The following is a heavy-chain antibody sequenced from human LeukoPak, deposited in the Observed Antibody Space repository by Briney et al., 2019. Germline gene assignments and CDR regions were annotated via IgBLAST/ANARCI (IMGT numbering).Heavy chain of an antibody. CDR1: GFTFSSYA. V-gene: IGHV3-30*04. CDR3: ARDRGWGMDV. CDR2: ISYDGSNK. D-gene: IGHD5-12*01. J-gene: IGHJ6*03. Sequence: PGGSLRLSCAASGFTFSSYAMHWVRQAPGKGLEWVAVISYDGSNKYYADSVKGRFTISRDNSKNTLYLQMNSMRAEDTAVYYCARDRGWGMDVWGKGTTVTISS.